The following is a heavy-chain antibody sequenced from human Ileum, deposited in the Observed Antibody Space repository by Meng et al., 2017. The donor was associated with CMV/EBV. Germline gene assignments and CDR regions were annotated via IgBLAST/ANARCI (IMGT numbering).Heavy chain of an antibody. J-gene: IGHJ4*02. CDR2: ISWDDEK. Sequence: QIPYKQPRPPVVNPPQTSTLPCPFSGFSLATSGVGVGWVRQPPGKALEWLAVISWDDEKRYSPSLKTRLAITKDTSKTLFFLTMTNMDPVDTGTYYCVHRPGSYYWGYFDYWGLGNLVTVSS. V-gene: IGHV2-5*02. CDR3: VHRPGSYYWGYFDY. D-gene: IGHD2-15*01. CDR1: GFSLATSGVG.